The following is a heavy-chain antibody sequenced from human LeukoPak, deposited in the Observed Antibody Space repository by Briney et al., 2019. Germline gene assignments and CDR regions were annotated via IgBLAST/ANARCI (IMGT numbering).Heavy chain of an antibody. Sequence: SVKVSCKASGYTFTSYGISWVRQAPGKGLEWMGWISAYNGNTNYAQKLQGRGTMTTDTSTSTAYMELRSLRSDDTAVYYCARDRPHSSTYYYDSSGYYPDYWGQGTLVTVSS. D-gene: IGHD3-22*01. J-gene: IGHJ4*02. CDR1: GYTFTSYG. V-gene: IGHV1-18*01. CDR2: ISAYNGNT. CDR3: ARDRPHSSTYYYDSSGYYPDY.